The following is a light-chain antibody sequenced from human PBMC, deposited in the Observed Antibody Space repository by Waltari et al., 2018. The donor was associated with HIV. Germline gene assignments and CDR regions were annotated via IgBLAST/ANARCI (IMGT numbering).Light chain of an antibody. V-gene: IGLV1-44*01. CDR3: AAWDDSLNGM. Sequence: QSVLTQPPPVSGTPGQNVPITCSGRSTNIGSNIVNWYQQVPEAAPKLLIYSNDQRPSGVPDRFSGSKSGTSASLAISGLQSADEADYYCAAWDDSLNGMFGGGTKLTV. CDR1: STNIGSNI. CDR2: SND. J-gene: IGLJ3*02.